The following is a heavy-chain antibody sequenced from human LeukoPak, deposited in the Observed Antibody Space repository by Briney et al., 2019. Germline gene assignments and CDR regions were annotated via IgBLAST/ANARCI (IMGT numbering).Heavy chain of an antibody. J-gene: IGHJ3*02. D-gene: IGHD2-15*01. CDR2: IIPIFGTA. V-gene: IGHV1-69*05. CDR1: GGTFSSDA. CDR3: ERGGLVVAAIGAFDI. Sequence: ASVKVSCKASGGTFSSDAISWVRQAPGQGLEWRGRIIPIFGTANYAQKFQGRVTITTDESTSTAYMELSSLRSEDTAVYYCERGGLVVAAIGAFDIWGQGTMVTVSS.